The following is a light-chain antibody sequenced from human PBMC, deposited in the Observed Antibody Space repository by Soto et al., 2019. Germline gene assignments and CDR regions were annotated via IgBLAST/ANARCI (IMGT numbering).Light chain of an antibody. V-gene: IGKV3-15*01. Sequence: EIVMTQSPATLSVSPGERATPSCRASQSVNSNLAWYQQRPGQAPRLLIYDASTRATGIPAKFSGSGSGTKFTLTISSLQSEDFVVYYCQQYNNWPPSITFGQGTRLEIK. CDR2: DAS. J-gene: IGKJ5*01. CDR3: QQYNNWPPSIT. CDR1: QSVNSN.